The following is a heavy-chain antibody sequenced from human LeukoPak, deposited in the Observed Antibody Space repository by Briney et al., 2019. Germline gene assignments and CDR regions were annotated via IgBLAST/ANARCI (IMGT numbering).Heavy chain of an antibody. D-gene: IGHD3-9*01. Sequence: GGSLRLSCTASGFTFSSYGMHWVRQAPGKGLERVTFIRYDGSHKYYADSVKGRFTISRDNSKNTLYLQMNSLRAEDTAVYYCARALRYFDWYADYWGQGTLVTVSS. CDR1: GFTFSSYG. CDR3: ARALRYFDWYADY. J-gene: IGHJ4*02. V-gene: IGHV3-30*02. CDR2: IRYDGSHK.